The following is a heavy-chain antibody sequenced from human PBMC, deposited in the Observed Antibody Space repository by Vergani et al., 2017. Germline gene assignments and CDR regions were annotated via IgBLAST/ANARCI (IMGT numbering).Heavy chain of an antibody. V-gene: IGHV3-23*01. J-gene: IGHJ4*02. Sequence: EVQLLESGGGLVQPGGSLRLSCAASGFTFSSYAMSWVRQAPGKGLEWVSAISGSGGSTYYADSVKGRFTISRDNSKNTLYLQMNSLRAEDTAVYYCATDPQPYPTYNWNYAQSTHFDYWGQGTLVTVSS. CDR1: GFTFSSYA. D-gene: IGHD1-7*01. CDR2: ISGSGGST. CDR3: ATDPQPYPTYNWNYAQSTHFDY.